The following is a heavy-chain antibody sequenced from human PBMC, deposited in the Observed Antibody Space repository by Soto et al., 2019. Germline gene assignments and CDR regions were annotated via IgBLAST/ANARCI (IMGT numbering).Heavy chain of an antibody. V-gene: IGHV1-2*04. Sequence: GASVKVSCKASGYTFTGYYMHWVRQAPGQGLEWMGWINPNSGGTNYAQKFQGWVTMTRDTSISTAYMELSRLRSDDTAVYYCARDYGSGSYYNVPGTVWGQGTTVTVSS. CDR3: ARDYGSGSYYNVPGTV. D-gene: IGHD3-10*01. CDR2: INPNSGGT. CDR1: GYTFTGYY. J-gene: IGHJ6*02.